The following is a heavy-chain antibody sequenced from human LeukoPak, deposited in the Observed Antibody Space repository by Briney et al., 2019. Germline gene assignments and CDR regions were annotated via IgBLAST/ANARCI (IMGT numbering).Heavy chain of an antibody. CDR2: MNGDGTTT. J-gene: IGHJ5*02. D-gene: IGHD3-10*01. V-gene: IGHV3-74*01. Sequence: GGSLRLSCAASGFSSSDYWMHWVRHAPGKGLVWVSRMNGDGTTTNYADSVKGRFTISRDNAKNTLYLQMNSLRAEDTAVYYCARGRGPYGWFDPWGQGTLVIVPS. CDR1: GFSSSDYW. CDR3: ARGRGPYGWFDP.